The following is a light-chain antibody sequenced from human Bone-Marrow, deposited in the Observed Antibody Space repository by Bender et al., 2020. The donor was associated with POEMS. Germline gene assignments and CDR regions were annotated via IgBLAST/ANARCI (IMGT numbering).Light chain of an antibody. Sequence: SYELTQPPSVSVSSGQTARITCSGDALPTTFGYWYQQKSGQAPVLVIYEDSKRASGIPEIFSGSSSGTMATLTIGAALMERDTGYCCYSTDNSENHWVFDGGAKLTVL. J-gene: IGLJ3*02. V-gene: IGLV3-10*01. CDR3: YSTDNSENHWV. CDR1: ALPTTF. CDR2: EDS.